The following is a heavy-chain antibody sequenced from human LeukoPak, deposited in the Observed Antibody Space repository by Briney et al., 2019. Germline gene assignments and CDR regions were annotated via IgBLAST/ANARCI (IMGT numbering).Heavy chain of an antibody. V-gene: IGHV3-30*02. CDR2: IRYDGSNK. Sequence: GGSLRLSCAASGFTFSSYGMHWVRQAPGKGLEWVAFIRYDGSNKYYADSVKGRFTISRDNSKNTLYLQMNSLRAEDTAVYYCAKESYYDSSGYYSYFDYWGQGTLVTVSS. CDR3: AKESYYDSSGYYSYFDY. J-gene: IGHJ4*02. D-gene: IGHD3-22*01. CDR1: GFTFSSYG.